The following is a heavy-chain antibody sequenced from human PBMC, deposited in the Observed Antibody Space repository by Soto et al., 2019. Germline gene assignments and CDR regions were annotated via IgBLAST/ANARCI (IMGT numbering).Heavy chain of an antibody. Sequence: EVQLVESGGGLVQPGGSLRLSCAASGFTFSTYWMTWVRQPPGMGLEWVANMAQDGSETYYVDSVRGRFTVSRGNAKNPLYLQMNCLRVEDRAVDYRVCGGNFIIYRGQGTLVTVSP. CDR3: VCGGNFIIY. V-gene: IGHV3-7*01. CDR2: MAQDGSET. D-gene: IGHD3-16*01. J-gene: IGHJ4*02. CDR1: GFTFSTYW.